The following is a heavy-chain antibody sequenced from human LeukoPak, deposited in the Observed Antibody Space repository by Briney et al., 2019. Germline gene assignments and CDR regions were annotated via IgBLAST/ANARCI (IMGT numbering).Heavy chain of an antibody. CDR2: ISGGGGST. V-gene: IGHV3-23*01. CDR1: GFTFSSYA. Sequence: PGGSLRLSCAASGFTFSSYAMSWVRQAPGKGLEWVSAISGGGGSTYYADSVKGRFTISRDDSKNTLYLQMNSLRAEDTAVYYCAKFPQAVAGRGSYFDYWGQGTLVTVSS. CDR3: AKFPQAVAGRGSYFDY. J-gene: IGHJ4*02. D-gene: IGHD6-19*01.